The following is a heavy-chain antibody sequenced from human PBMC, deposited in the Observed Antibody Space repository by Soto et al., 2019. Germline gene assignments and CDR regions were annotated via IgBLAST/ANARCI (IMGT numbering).Heavy chain of an antibody. D-gene: IGHD6-13*01. Sequence: QVQLVESGGGVVQPGRSLRLSCAASGFTFSSYGMHWVRQAPGKGLEWVAVIWYDGSHKYYADSVKGRFTISRDNSKNTLYLQMNSLRAEDTAVYYCAREAYSSSWTHNYYFDYWGQGTLVSVSS. V-gene: IGHV3-33*01. CDR3: AREAYSSSWTHNYYFDY. CDR1: GFTFSSYG. J-gene: IGHJ4*02. CDR2: IWYDGSHK.